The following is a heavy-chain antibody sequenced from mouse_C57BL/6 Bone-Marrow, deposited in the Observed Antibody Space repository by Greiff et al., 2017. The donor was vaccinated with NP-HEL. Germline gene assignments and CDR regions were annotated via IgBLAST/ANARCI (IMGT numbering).Heavy chain of an antibody. CDR3: ARSGSGPYYFDY. J-gene: IGHJ2*01. D-gene: IGHD3-2*02. Sequence: QVQLQQSGPELVKPGASVTISCKASGYAFSSSWMNWVKQRPGKGLEWIGRIYPGDGDTNYNGKFKGKATLTADKSSSTAYMQLSSLTSEDSAVYFCARSGSGPYYFDYWGQGTTLTVSS. V-gene: IGHV1-82*01. CDR1: GYAFSSSW. CDR2: IYPGDGDT.